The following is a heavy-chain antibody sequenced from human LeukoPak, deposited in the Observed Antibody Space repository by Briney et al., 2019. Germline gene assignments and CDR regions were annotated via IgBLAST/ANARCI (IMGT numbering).Heavy chain of an antibody. CDR1: GFTFSSYG. V-gene: IGHV3-33*01. CDR3: ARVGGVGAAKYYYYGMDV. J-gene: IGHJ6*02. Sequence: GGSLRLSCAASGFTFSSYGMHWVRQAPGKGLEWVAAIWYDGSNKYYADSVKGRFTISRDNSKNTLYLQMNSLRAEDTAVYYCARVGGVGAAKYYYYGMDVWGQGTTVTVSS. CDR2: IWYDGSNK. D-gene: IGHD2-15*01.